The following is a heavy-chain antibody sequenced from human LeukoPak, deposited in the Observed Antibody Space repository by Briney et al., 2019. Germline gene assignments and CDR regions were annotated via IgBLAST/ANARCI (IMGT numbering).Heavy chain of an antibody. D-gene: IGHD3-22*01. J-gene: IGHJ4*02. Sequence: ASVKVSCKASGYTFTSYGISWVRQAPGQGLEWMGWISAYNGNTNYAQKLQGRVTMTTDTSTSTAYMELRSLRSDDTAVYYCARDQFYSYYYDSSGYGLFDYWGQGTLVTVSS. CDR3: ARDQFYSYYYDSSGYGLFDY. CDR2: ISAYNGNT. CDR1: GYTFTSYG. V-gene: IGHV1-18*01.